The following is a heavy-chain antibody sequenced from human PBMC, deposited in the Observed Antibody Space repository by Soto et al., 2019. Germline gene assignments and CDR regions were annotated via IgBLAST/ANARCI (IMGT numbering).Heavy chain of an antibody. Sequence: GESLKIPCKGSGYSFTSYWISWVRPMPGKGLEWMGIIYPGDSDTRYSPSFQGQVTISADKSSSTAYLQWSSLKASDNAMYYCARVPEYSSSSPDYWGQGALVTVSS. CDR1: GYSFTSYW. CDR2: IYPGDSDT. CDR3: ARVPEYSSSSPDY. D-gene: IGHD6-6*01. V-gene: IGHV5-51*01. J-gene: IGHJ4*02.